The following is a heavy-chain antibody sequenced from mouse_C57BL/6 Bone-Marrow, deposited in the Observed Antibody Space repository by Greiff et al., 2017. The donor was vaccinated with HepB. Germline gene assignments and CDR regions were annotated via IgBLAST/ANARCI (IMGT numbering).Heavy chain of an antibody. D-gene: IGHD1-1*01. CDR1: GFTFSSYG. CDR2: ISSGGSYT. J-gene: IGHJ2*01. Sequence: VQLVESGGDLVKPGGSLKLSCAASGFTFSSYGMSWVRQTPDKRLEWVATISSGGSYTYYPDSVKGRFTISRDNAKNTLYLQMSSLKSEDTAMYYCARQGVITTVVAFDYWGQGTTLTVSS. CDR3: ARQGVITTVVAFDY. V-gene: IGHV5-6*01.